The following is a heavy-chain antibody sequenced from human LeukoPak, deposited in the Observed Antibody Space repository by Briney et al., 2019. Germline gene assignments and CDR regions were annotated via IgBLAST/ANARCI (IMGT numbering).Heavy chain of an antibody. CDR1: GDSINNDY. Sequence: SETLSLTCTVSGDSINNDYWTWIRQPPGKGLEWIGYIYDGGTNYSPSLESRVTISADTSKNQFSLKMTSVTAADTAVYYCAREGSDWDPFDYWGQGTLVTVSS. V-gene: IGHV4-59*01. D-gene: IGHD6-19*01. CDR2: IYDGGT. CDR3: AREGSDWDPFDY. J-gene: IGHJ4*02.